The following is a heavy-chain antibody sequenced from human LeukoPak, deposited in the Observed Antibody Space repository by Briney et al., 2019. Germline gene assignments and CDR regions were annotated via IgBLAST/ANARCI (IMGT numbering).Heavy chain of an antibody. V-gene: IGHV1-2*02. CDR2: IDPNSGGT. D-gene: IGHD6-19*01. CDR1: GYTFTGSY. CDR3: ARDLGISGWYAPPLGYFDY. Sequence: GASVKVSCKASGYTFTGSYMHWVRQAPGQGLEWMGWIDPNSGGTNYAQKFQGRVTMTRDTSISTTYMELSRLRSDDTAVYYCARDLGISGWYAPPLGYFDYWGQGTLVTVSS. J-gene: IGHJ4*02.